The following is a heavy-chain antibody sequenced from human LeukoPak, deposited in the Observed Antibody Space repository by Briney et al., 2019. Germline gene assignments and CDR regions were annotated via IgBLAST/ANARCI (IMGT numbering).Heavy chain of an antibody. Sequence: ASVKVSCKASGYTFKNYDINWVRQATGQGLEWLGWMNPNSGNTGFAQKFQDRVSMTRDTSINTAYMELTSLRSGDTAVYYCARATPGGLHGYSFDYWGQGTVVTVYS. V-gene: IGHV1-8*02. CDR1: GYTFKNYD. J-gene: IGHJ4*02. CDR2: MNPNSGNT. D-gene: IGHD5-24*01. CDR3: ARATPGGLHGYSFDY.